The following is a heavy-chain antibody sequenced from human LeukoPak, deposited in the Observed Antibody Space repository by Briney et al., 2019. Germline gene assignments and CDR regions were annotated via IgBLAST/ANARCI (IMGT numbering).Heavy chain of an antibody. D-gene: IGHD6-13*01. Sequence: PGGTLRLSCAASGFTFSSYGMSWVRQAPGKGLEWVSAISGSGGNTYYAQTVKGRFTVSRDNSKNTMSLQMSSLRVEDTAVYYCVKSRESSIWYSLGDYWGQGTVVTVSS. CDR3: VKSRESSIWYSLGDY. V-gene: IGHV3-23*01. J-gene: IGHJ4*02. CDR2: ISGSGGNT. CDR1: GFTFSSYG.